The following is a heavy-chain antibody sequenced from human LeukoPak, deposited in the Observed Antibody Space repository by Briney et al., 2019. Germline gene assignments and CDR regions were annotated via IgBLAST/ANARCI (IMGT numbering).Heavy chain of an antibody. V-gene: IGHV3-15*01. Sequence: GXSLRLSCAASGFVFSYAWMNWVRQAPGKGLEWVGRIISKTDGGITDYAAPVRGRFTISRDDSKNTLYLEMNNLKPEDTAVYYCTTLRSLDYWGQGTLVTVSS. J-gene: IGHJ4*02. CDR1: GFVFSYAW. CDR2: IISKTDGGIT. CDR3: TTLRSLDY. D-gene: IGHD3-10*01.